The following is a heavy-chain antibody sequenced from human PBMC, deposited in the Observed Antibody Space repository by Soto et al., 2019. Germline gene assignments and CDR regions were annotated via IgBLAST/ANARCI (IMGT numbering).Heavy chain of an antibody. CDR2: IKSKTDGGTT. D-gene: IGHD3-16*02. J-gene: IGHJ6*02. V-gene: IGHV3-15*07. CDR3: TTHPPHYDYGWGSYRYDYYYYGMDV. Sequence: EVQLVESGGGLVKPGGSLRLSCAASGFTFSNAWMNWVRQAPGKGLEWVGRIKSKTDGGTTDYDAPVKGRFTISRDESNTTMYLQMNSLKTEDPAVYYCTTHPPHYDYGWGSYRYDYYYYGMDVWGQGTPVTVSS. CDR1: GFTFSNAW.